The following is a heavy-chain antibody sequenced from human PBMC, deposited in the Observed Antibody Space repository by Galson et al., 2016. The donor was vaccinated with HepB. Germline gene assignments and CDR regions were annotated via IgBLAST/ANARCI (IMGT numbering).Heavy chain of an antibody. CDR3: VRASFNYYDTSGPIVFDY. CDR2: IIPILAIA. Sequence: SVKVSCKAPGGTFSNYVISWVRQAPGQGLEWMGRIIPILAIANYAQRFQDRVTITADKSANTAYMELSSLRSDDTAMYYCVRASFNYYDTSGPIVFDYWGQGTLVTVSS. V-gene: IGHV1-69*04. D-gene: IGHD3-22*01. J-gene: IGHJ4*02. CDR1: GGTFSNYV.